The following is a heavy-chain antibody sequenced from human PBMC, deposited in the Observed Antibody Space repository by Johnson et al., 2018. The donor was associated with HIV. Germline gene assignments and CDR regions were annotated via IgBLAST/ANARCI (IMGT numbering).Heavy chain of an antibody. CDR2: ISGSGGGT. CDR1: GFTFSSYA. Sequence: VQLVESGGGVVQPGGSLRLSCAASGFTFSSYAMNWVRQVPGKGLEWVSAISGSGGGTYYADSVKGRFTISRDNSKTTLYLQMNSLRAEDTAVYYCARGGPYDSGIIDAFDIWGQGTTVTVSS. D-gene: IGHD3-10*01. CDR3: ARGGPYDSGIIDAFDI. V-gene: IGHV3-23*04. J-gene: IGHJ3*02.